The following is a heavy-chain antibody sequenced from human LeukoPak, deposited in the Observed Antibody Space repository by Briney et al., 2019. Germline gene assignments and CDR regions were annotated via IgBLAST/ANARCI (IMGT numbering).Heavy chain of an antibody. CDR3: ARVWTGQWPPHYYYMDV. D-gene: IGHD6-19*01. CDR2: FSSSSSYI. CDR1: GFTFSTFT. V-gene: IGHV3-21*01. Sequence: PGGSLRLSCVVSGFTFSTFTMNWVRQAPGKGLEWVSCFSSSSSYIYYADSVKGRFTISRDNAKNSLYLQMNSLRAEDTAVYYCARVWTGQWPPHYYYMDVWGKGTTVTISS. J-gene: IGHJ6*03.